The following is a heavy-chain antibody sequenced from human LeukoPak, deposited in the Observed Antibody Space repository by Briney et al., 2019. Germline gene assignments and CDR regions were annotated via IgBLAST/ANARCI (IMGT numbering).Heavy chain of an antibody. J-gene: IGHJ3*02. CDR1: GFTFSSYS. CDR2: ISSSSSYI. D-gene: IGHD5-12*01. Sequence: GGSLRLSCAASGFTFSSYSVNWVRQAPGKGLEWVSSISSSSSYIYYADSVKGRFTISRDNAKNSLYLQMNSLRAEDTAVYYCARARYSGYDSAFDIWGQGTMVTVSS. CDR3: ARARYSGYDSAFDI. V-gene: IGHV3-21*01.